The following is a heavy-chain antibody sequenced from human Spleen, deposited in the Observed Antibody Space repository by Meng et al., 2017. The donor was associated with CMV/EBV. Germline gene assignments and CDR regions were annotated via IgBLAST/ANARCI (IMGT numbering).Heavy chain of an antibody. J-gene: IGHJ4*02. D-gene: IGHD2-2*01. CDR2: IHYSGRT. CDR1: GGSISSGGYY. Sequence: LRLSCTVSGGSISSGGYYWSWIRQHPGKGLEWIGYIHYSGRTYYNPSLKSRVTILVDTSKNQFSLKLSSVTAADTAVYYCAREAVVVVGTQTDYWGQGTLVTVSS. CDR3: AREAVVVVGTQTDY. V-gene: IGHV4-31*03.